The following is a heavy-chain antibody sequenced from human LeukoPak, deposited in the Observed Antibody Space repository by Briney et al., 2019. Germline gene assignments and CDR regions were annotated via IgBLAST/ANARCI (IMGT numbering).Heavy chain of an antibody. CDR3: AGGDRNGWYFDY. Sequence: PGGSLRLSCAASGFRFDDHGMSWVRQVPGKGLEWVSGINWNGASTGYGDSVKGRFTISRDNAKNSLYLQMNGVRAEDTALYYCAGGDRNGWYFDYWGQGILVTVSS. D-gene: IGHD6-19*01. J-gene: IGHJ4*02. CDR1: GFRFDDHG. V-gene: IGHV3-20*04. CDR2: INWNGAST.